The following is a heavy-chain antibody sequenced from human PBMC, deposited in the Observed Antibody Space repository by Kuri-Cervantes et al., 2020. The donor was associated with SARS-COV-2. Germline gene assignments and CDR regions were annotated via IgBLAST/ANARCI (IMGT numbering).Heavy chain of an antibody. J-gene: IGHJ6*02. D-gene: IGHD6-19*01. V-gene: IGHV2-5*02. CDR3: ARIRIAVAGINHYYYYYGMDV. CDR1: GFSLSTSGVG. Sequence: SGPTLVKPTQTLTLTCTFSGFSLSTSGVGVGWIRQPPGKALEWLALIYWDDDKRYSPSLKSRLTITKDTSKNQVVLTMTNMDPVDTATYYCARIRIAVAGINHYYYYYGMDVWGQGTTVTVSS. CDR2: IYWDDDK.